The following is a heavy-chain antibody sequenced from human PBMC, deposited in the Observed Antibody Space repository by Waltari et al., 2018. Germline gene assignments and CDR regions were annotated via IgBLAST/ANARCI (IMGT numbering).Heavy chain of an antibody. D-gene: IGHD6-13*01. V-gene: IGHV3-43*01. CDR3: VKAAELDY. J-gene: IGHJ4*02. CDR1: GFTFDDYT. CDR2: ISWDGGST. Sequence: EVQLVESGGVVVQPGGSLRLSCAASGFTFDDYTRHWVRQAPGKGLEWVSLISWDGGSTYYADSVKGRFTISRDNSKNSLYLQMNSLRTEDTALYYCVKAAELDYWGQGTLVTVSS.